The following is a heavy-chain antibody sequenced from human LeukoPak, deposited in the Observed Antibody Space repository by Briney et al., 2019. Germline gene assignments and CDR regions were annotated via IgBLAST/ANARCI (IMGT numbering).Heavy chain of an antibody. V-gene: IGHV4-59*01. D-gene: IGHD5-18*01. Sequence: PSETLSLTCSVSGDSISTYHWNWIRKPPGKGLEWIGYMQSTGNSNYSPSLKSRVSMSVETSKNRIVLNLSSVTAADTAVYYCARDKRHSYGRYFDHWGQGLLVTVSS. CDR2: MQSTGNS. CDR3: ARDKRHSYGRYFDH. J-gene: IGHJ4*02. CDR1: GDSISTYH.